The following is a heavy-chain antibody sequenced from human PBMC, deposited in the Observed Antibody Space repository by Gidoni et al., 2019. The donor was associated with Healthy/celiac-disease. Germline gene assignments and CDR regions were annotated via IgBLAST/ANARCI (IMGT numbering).Heavy chain of an antibody. CDR2: IYYSGST. CDR3: ARHIVDIVATSFGRELNWFDP. Sequence: QLQLQESGPGLVKPSETLSITCTVSGGSISSSSYYWGWIRQPPGKGLEWIGSIYYSGSTYYNPSLKSRVTISVDTSKNQFSLKLSSVTAADTAVYYCARHIVDIVATSFGRELNWFDPWGQGTLVTVSS. D-gene: IGHD5-12*01. CDR1: GGSISSSSYY. J-gene: IGHJ5*02. V-gene: IGHV4-39*01.